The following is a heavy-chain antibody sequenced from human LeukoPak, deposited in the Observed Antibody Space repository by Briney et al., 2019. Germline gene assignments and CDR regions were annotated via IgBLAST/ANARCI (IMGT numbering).Heavy chain of an antibody. CDR1: GFTFSSYG. Sequence: PGRSLRLSCAASGFTFSSYGMHWVRQAPGKGLEWVAVISYDGSNKYYADSVKGRFTISRDNSKNTLYLQMNSLRAEDTAVYYCAKEHYGGNLDYFDYWGQGTLVTVSS. CDR3: AKEHYGGNLDYFDY. D-gene: IGHD4-23*01. V-gene: IGHV3-30*18. J-gene: IGHJ4*02. CDR2: ISYDGSNK.